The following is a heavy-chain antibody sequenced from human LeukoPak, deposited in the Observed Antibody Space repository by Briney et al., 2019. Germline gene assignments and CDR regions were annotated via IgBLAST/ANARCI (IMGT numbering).Heavy chain of an antibody. CDR3: AKEDCSGGSCYPEGY. CDR2: ISAYNGNT. J-gene: IGHJ4*02. Sequence: ASVKVSCKASGYTFTSYGISWVRQAPGQGLEWMGWISAYNGNTNYAQKLQGRVTMTTDTSTSTAYMELRSLRSDDTAVYYCAKEDCSGGSCYPEGYWGQGTLVTVSS. CDR1: GYTFTSYG. D-gene: IGHD2-15*01. V-gene: IGHV1-18*01.